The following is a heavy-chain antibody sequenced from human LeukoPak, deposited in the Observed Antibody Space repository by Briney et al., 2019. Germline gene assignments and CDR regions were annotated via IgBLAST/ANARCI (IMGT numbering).Heavy chain of an antibody. V-gene: IGHV2-5*01. D-gene: IGHD4-17*01. CDR2: IYRNDDN. J-gene: IGHJ4*02. CDR3: AHYGDYRFMYYFDY. CDR1: GFSLSTSGVG. Sequence: SGPTLVNPTQTLTLTCTFSGFSLSTSGVGVGWIRQPPGKALEWLALIYRNDDNRYSPSLKSRLTITKDTSKNQVVLKMTNMDPVDTATYYCAHYGDYRFMYYFDYWGQGTLVTVSS.